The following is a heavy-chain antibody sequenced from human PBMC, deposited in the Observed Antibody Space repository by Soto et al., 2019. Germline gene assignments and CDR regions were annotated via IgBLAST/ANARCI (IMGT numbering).Heavy chain of an antibody. CDR1: GGTFSSYA. CDR2: IIPIFGTA. J-gene: IGHJ4*02. Sequence: SVKVSCKASGGTFSSYAISWVRQAPGQGLEWMGGIIPIFGTANYTQKFQGRVTITADESTSTACMELSSLRSEDTAVYYCASPTVTRDYFDYWGQGTLVTAPQ. D-gene: IGHD4-4*01. CDR3: ASPTVTRDYFDY. V-gene: IGHV1-69*13.